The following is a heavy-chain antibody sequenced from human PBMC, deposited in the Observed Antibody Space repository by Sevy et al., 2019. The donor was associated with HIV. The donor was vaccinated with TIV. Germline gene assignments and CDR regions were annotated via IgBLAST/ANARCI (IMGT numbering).Heavy chain of an antibody. V-gene: IGHV4-39*01. CDR2: IYYSGST. CDR3: ARRLLAPKYYFDN. CDR1: GGSISSSLHY. Sequence: SETLSLTCAVSGGSISSSLHYWGWIRQPPGKGLEWIGTIYYSGSTYYNPSLKSRVTISVDMSKNQFSLNLSSVTAADTAVYYCARRLLAPKYYFDNWGQGTLVTVSS. J-gene: IGHJ4*02.